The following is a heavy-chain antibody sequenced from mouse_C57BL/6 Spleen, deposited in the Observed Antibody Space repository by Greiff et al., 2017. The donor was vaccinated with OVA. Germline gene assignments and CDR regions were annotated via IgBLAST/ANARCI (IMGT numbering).Heavy chain of an antibody. CDR3: ANYDYDTWFAY. CDR2: ISSGSSTI. Sequence: EVKLVESGGGLVKPGGSLKLSCAASGFTFSDYGMHWVRQAPEKGLEWVAYISSGSSTIYYADTVKGRFTISRDNAKNTLFLQMTSLRSEDTAMYYCANYDYDTWFAYWGQGTLVTVSA. CDR1: GFTFSDYG. J-gene: IGHJ3*01. V-gene: IGHV5-17*01. D-gene: IGHD2-4*01.